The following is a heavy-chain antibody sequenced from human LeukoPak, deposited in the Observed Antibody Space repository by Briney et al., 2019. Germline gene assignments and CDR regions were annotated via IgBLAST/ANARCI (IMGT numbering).Heavy chain of an antibody. CDR2: ISNDGSNK. J-gene: IGHJ4*02. V-gene: IGHV3-30-3*01. Sequence: GGSLRLSCAASGFTFSTYGIYWVRQAPGQGLEWVAVISNDGSNKYYADSVQGRFTISRDNSKNTLYLQMNSLRPEDTAVYYCARDGDSSGYYYVGSYHFDYWGQGTLLTVSS. D-gene: IGHD3-22*01. CDR1: GFTFSTYG. CDR3: ARDGDSSGYYYVGSYHFDY.